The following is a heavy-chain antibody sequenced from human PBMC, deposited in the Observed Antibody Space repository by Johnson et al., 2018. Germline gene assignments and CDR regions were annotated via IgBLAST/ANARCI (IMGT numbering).Heavy chain of an antibody. CDR1: GGSLSGYY. Sequence: VQLQQWGAGLLKPSETLSLTCAVYGGSLSGYYWSWIRQPPGKGLEWVSAISGSGGSTYYADSVKGRFTISRDNSKNTLYLQMNSLRAEDTAVYYCAKSGFYGSGGPYYYYYYMDVWGKGTTVTVSS. D-gene: IGHD3-10*01. CDR2: ISGSGGST. V-gene: IGHV3-23*01. CDR3: AKSGFYGSGGPYYYYYYMDV. J-gene: IGHJ6*03.